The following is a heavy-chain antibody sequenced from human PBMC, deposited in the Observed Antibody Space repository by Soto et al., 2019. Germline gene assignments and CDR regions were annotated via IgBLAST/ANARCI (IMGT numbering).Heavy chain of an antibody. CDR2: IFPKFGTT. J-gene: IGHJ6*02. V-gene: IGHV1-69*01. Sequence: QVQLVQSGAEVKNPGSSVKVSCKASGDTDTNYVISWVRQAPGQGLEWMGGIFPKFGTTYSAQKLQDRLTITADESTSTVYMQLSSLRLDDTAVYYCEAEMTFGKLSVVWGQGTTVTVSS. CDR3: EAEMTFGKLSVV. CDR1: GDTDTNYV. D-gene: IGHD3-16*02.